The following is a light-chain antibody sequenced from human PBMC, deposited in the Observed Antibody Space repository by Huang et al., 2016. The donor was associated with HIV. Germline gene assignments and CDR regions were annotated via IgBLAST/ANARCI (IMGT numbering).Light chain of an antibody. V-gene: IGKV3-11*01. CDR1: QSVSRS. CDR3: LQRSNWLWT. J-gene: IGKJ1*01. Sequence: EIVLTQSPATLSLSPGERATLSCRASQSVSRSLAWYQQKTGQAPRLLIYDASNRATGSPARFSGSGSGTDFTLTISSLEPEDFAVYYCLQRSNWLWTFGQGTKVEIK. CDR2: DAS.